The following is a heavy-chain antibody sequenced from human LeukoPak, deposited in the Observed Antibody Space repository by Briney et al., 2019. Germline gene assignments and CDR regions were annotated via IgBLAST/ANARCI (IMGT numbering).Heavy chain of an antibody. CDR3: ARAGGQWLSFDI. CDR1: GGSISSYY. Sequence: SETLSLTCTVSGGSISSYYWSWIRQPPGKGLEWIGYIYYSGSTNYNPSLKSRVTISVDTSKNQFSLKLSSVTAADTAVYYCARAGGQWLSFDIWGQGTMVTVSS. CDR2: IYYSGST. D-gene: IGHD6-19*01. J-gene: IGHJ3*02. V-gene: IGHV4-59*01.